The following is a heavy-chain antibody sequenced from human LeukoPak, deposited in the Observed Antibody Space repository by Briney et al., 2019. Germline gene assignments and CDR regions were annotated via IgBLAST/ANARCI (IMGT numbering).Heavy chain of an antibody. V-gene: IGHV4-61*02. CDR1: GGSISSGSYY. J-gene: IGHJ6*03. CDR3: ARERDFWRRGYYYYMDV. CDR2: IYTSGST. Sequence: SETLSLTCTVSGGSISSGSYYWSWIRQPAGKGLEWIGRIYTSGSTNYNPSLKSRVTISVDTSKNQFSLKLSSVTAADTAVYYCARERDFWRRGYYYYMDVWGKGTTVTVSS. D-gene: IGHD3-3*01.